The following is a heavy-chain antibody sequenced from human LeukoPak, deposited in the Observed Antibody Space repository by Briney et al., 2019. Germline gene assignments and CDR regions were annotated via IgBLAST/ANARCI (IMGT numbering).Heavy chain of an antibody. CDR2: INPNSGGT. D-gene: IGHD6-6*01. V-gene: IGHV1-2*06. J-gene: IGHJ5*02. Sequence: ASVKVSCKASGYTFTGYYMHWVRQAPGQGLEWMGRINPNSGGTNYAQKFQGRVTMTRDTSISTAYMELSRLRSEDTAVYYCARVHRIAARPGWFDPWGQGTLVTVSS. CDR1: GYTFTGYY. CDR3: ARVHRIAARPGWFDP.